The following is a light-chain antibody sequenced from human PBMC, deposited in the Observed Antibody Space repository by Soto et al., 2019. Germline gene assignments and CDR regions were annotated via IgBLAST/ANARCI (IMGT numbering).Light chain of an antibody. J-gene: IGKJ4*01. Sequence: DIQMTQSPSTLSSSLGDRVTITCRASQSISSWLAWYQQKPGKAPKLLIYDASSLESGVPSRFSGSGSGTEFTLTISSLQPHDFATYYCQQYDDRPTYAFGGGTKVDIK. CDR2: DAS. V-gene: IGKV1-5*01. CDR1: QSISSW. CDR3: QQYDDRPTYA.